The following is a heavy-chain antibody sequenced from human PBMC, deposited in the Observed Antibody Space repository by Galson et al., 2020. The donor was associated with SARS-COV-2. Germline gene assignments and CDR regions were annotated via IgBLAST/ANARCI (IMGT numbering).Heavy chain of an antibody. CDR1: GGYISSSDW. Sequence: SETLSLTCAVSGGYISSSDWWGWVRQPPGKGLEWIGEIFHSGYTNYNPSLKSRVTMSVDTSKNQFSLKLSSVTAADTALYYCSRIIVTAYYFSYMDVWGKGTTVTVSS. V-gene: IGHV4-4*02. J-gene: IGHJ6*03. CDR2: IFHSGYT. CDR3: SRIIVTAYYFSYMDV. D-gene: IGHD2-21*02.